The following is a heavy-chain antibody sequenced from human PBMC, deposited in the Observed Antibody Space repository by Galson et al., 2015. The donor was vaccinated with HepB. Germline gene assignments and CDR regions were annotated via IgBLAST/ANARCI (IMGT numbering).Heavy chain of an antibody. D-gene: IGHD3-22*01. CDR2: IKSKTDGGTT. CDR3: TTGPTYYYDSSGYWSYWYFDL. Sequence: SLRLSCAASGFTFSNAWMSWVRQAPGKGLEWGGRIKSKTDGGTTDYAAPVKGRFTISRDDSKNTLYLQMNSLKTEDTTVYYCTTGPTYYYDSSGYWSYWYFDLWGRGTLVTVSS. CDR1: GFTFSNAW. J-gene: IGHJ2*01. V-gene: IGHV3-15*01.